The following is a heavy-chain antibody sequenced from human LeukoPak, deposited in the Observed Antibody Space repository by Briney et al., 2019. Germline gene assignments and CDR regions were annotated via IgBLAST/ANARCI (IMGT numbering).Heavy chain of an antibody. CDR2: LYIDGNT. CDR3: ARGVEPLAANTLAY. CDR1: GFTVITND. D-gene: IGHD1-14*01. Sequence: GGSLRLSCAASGFTVITNDMTWVRQAPGKGLEWVSVLYIDGNTKYADSVQGRFTISRDNSKNTLYLEMNSLSPDDTAVYYCARGVEPLAANTLAYWGQGTLVTVSS. V-gene: IGHV3-53*01. J-gene: IGHJ4*02.